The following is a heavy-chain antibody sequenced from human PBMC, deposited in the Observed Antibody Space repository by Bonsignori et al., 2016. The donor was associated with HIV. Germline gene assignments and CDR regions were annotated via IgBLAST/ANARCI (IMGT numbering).Heavy chain of an antibody. Sequence: WIRQPPGKGLEWIGEINHSGSTNYNPSLKSRVTISVDTSKNQFSLKLSSVTAADTDVYYCARGGELEDCSGGSCQSRPAGPRYYFDYWGQGTLVTV. V-gene: IGHV4-34*01. D-gene: IGHD2-15*01. J-gene: IGHJ4*02. CDR2: INHSGST. CDR3: ARGGELEDCSGGSCQSRPAGPRYYFDY.